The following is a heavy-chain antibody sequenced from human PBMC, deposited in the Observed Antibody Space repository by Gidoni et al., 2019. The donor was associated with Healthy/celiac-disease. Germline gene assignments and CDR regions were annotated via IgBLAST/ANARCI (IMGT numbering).Heavy chain of an antibody. CDR1: GYTFTSYA. CDR3: ARDCSGGSCYGPYYYYGMDV. Sequence: QVQLVQSGAEVKKPGASVKVSCKASGYTFTSYAMHWVRTAPGQRLEWMGWINAGNGNTKYSQKFQGRVTITRDTSASTAYMELSSLRSEDTAVYYCARDCSGGSCYGPYYYYGMDVWGQGTTVTVSS. J-gene: IGHJ6*02. D-gene: IGHD2-15*01. V-gene: IGHV1-3*01. CDR2: INAGNGNT.